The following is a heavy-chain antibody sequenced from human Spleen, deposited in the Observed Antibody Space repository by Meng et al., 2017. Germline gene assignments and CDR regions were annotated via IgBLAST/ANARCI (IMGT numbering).Heavy chain of an antibody. J-gene: IGHJ4*02. D-gene: IGHD6-13*01. V-gene: IGHV1-69*06. Sequence: SVKVSCKASGGTFSSYAISWVRQAPGQGLEWMGGIIPIFGTANYAQKFQGRVTITADKSTSTAYMELSSLRSEDTAVYYCARGIIAAAGYFDYWGQGTRVTVSS. CDR2: IIPIFGTA. CDR1: GGTFSSYA. CDR3: ARGIIAAAGYFDY.